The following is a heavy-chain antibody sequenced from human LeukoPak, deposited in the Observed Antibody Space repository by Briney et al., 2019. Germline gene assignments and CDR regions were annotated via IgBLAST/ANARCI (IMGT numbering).Heavy chain of an antibody. CDR2: VSAYAGDT. V-gene: IGHV1-18*01. D-gene: IGHD6-13*01. CDR1: GLTFISLT. Sequence: VASVKVSCKASGLTFISLTVSWVRQAPGQGLKWLGWVSAYAGDTQYAQTLQGRVSMTTNTSTSTAYMELKSLRSDDTAIYYCAACIAASGYAFDVWGQGTIITVSS. J-gene: IGHJ3*01. CDR3: AACIAASGYAFDV.